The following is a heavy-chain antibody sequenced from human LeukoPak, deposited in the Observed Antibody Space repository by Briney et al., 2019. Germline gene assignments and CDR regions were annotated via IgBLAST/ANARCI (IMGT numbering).Heavy chain of an antibody. CDR3: AAASYYDILTGYYDNWFDP. D-gene: IGHD3-9*01. Sequence: ASVKVSCKASGYTFTSYAMHWVRQAPGQRLEWMGWINAGNGNTKCSQKFQGRVTITRDTSASTAYMELSSLRSEDTAVYYCAAASYYDILTGYYDNWFDPWGQGTLVTVSS. V-gene: IGHV1-3*01. CDR2: INAGNGNT. CDR1: GYTFTSYA. J-gene: IGHJ5*02.